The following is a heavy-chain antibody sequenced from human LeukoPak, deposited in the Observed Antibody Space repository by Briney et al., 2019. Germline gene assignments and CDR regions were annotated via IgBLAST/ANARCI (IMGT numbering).Heavy chain of an antibody. Sequence: PGGSLRLSCAASGFTVSSNYMSWVRQAPGEGLGWVSAISGSGGSTYYADSVKGRFTISRDNSKNTLYLQMNSLRAEDTAVYYCAKEGGRLLYYFDYWGQGTLVTVSS. D-gene: IGHD2/OR15-2a*01. J-gene: IGHJ4*02. CDR2: ISGSGGST. V-gene: IGHV3-23*01. CDR3: AKEGGRLLYYFDY. CDR1: GFTVSSNY.